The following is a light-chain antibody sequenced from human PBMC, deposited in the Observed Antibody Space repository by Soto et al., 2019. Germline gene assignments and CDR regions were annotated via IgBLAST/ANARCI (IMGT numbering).Light chain of an antibody. J-gene: IGKJ1*01. CDR3: LKHWRNPWT. CDR2: AAS. CDR1: EDINNF. Sequence: DITMTQSPSAMSASLGDTVTITCRASEDINNFLTWLQQKPGEVPTRLMFAASTPQRGVASRFRGSGSGTEFTLTSSSLQPEDFATYFCLKHWRNPWTFGQGTKVEI. V-gene: IGKV1-17*03.